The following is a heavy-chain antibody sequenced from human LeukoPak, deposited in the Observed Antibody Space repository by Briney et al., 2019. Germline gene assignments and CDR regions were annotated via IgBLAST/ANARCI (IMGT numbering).Heavy chain of an antibody. CDR3: ARRYCTSSSCTLDH. Sequence: GGSLRLSCAASGFTFSSYEMNWVRQAPGKGLEWVSYISSSGSTIYYADSVKGRFTISRDNAKNSLYLQMNSLRAEDTAVYYCARRYCTSSSCTLDHWGQGTLVTVSS. V-gene: IGHV3-48*03. J-gene: IGHJ4*02. D-gene: IGHD2-2*01. CDR2: ISSSGSTI. CDR1: GFTFSSYE.